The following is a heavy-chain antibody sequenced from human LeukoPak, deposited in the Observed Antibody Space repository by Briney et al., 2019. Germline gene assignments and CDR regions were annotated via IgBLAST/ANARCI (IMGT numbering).Heavy chain of an antibody. CDR1: GFSFSSYW. D-gene: IGHD4-11*01. CDR2: IKYDGRDK. CDR3: GKSTVS. V-gene: IGHV3-7*01. Sequence: GGSLRLSCVTSGFSFSSYWMSWVRQAPGKGLEWVANIKYDGRDKNYVDSVRGRFTISRDNSKNSMFLQMSSLRAEDTGVYYRGKSTVSWGQGTLVTVSS. J-gene: IGHJ4*02.